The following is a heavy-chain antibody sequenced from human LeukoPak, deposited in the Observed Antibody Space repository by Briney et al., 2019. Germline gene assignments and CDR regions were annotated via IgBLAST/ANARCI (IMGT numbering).Heavy chain of an antibody. J-gene: IGHJ4*02. D-gene: IGHD2-2*01. CDR3: ARVRSANVVVPAARFDC. Sequence: SETLSLTCAVYGGSFSGYYWSWIRQPPGKGLEWIGEINHSGSTNYNPSLKSRVTISVDTSKNQFSLKLSSVTAADTAVYYCARVRSANVVVPAARFDCWGQGTLVTVSS. CDR1: GGSFSGYY. CDR2: INHSGST. V-gene: IGHV4-34*01.